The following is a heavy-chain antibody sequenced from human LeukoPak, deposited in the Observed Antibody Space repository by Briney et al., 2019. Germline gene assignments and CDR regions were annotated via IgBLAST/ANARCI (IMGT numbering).Heavy chain of an antibody. V-gene: IGHV3-7*01. CDR3: ARIVMDTAMVSAFDI. Sequence: GGSLSPSCPASGLPLSSYWMSWVRQPPGKGREWVATIKKDGSEKYYVDSVKGRFTISRDNAKNSLYLQMNSLRAEDTAVYYCARIVMDTAMVSAFDIWGQGTMVTVSS. CDR2: IKKDGSEK. J-gene: IGHJ3*02. CDR1: GLPLSSYW. D-gene: IGHD5-18*01.